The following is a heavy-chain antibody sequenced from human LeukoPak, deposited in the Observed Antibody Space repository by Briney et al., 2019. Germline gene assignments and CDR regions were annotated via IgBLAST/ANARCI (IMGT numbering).Heavy chain of an antibody. V-gene: IGHV3-74*01. J-gene: IGHJ3*02. CDR1: GFTFSSYA. D-gene: IGHD2-8*01. CDR2: INSDESNT. CDR3: GRGGNGIDI. Sequence: GGSLRLSCAASGFTFSSYAMSWVRQAPGKGLVWVSRINSDESNTNSYADSVKGRFIISRDNAKNTLYLQLNSLRAEGTAVYFCGRGGNGIDIWGQGTTVIVSS.